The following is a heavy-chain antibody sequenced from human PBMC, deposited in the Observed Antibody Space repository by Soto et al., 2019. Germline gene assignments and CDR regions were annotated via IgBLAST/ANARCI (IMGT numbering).Heavy chain of an antibody. D-gene: IGHD2-2*03. CDR1: VFRCIEHA. J-gene: IGHJ5*02. V-gene: IGHV3-49*04. Sequence: GGSLRLSCNCSVFRCIEHAMTWVRQAPGKGLEWVGFIRNTPYGGTTDYAASVRGRFTISRDDSESIAYLQMNSLKTEDSGVYYCSRGSFGYYGPWGPGTLVTVSS. CDR3: SRGSFGYYGP. CDR2: IRNTPYGGTT.